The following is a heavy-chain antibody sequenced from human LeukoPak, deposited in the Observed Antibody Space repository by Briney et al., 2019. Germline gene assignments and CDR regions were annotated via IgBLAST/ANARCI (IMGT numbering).Heavy chain of an antibody. CDR2: VYYTGST. CDR1: GPSVTSGGFY. CDR3: ARHSGSGSLSRPFDP. J-gene: IGHJ5*02. V-gene: IGHV4-39*01. Sequence: SETLSLTCSVSGPSVTSGGFYWVWLRQPPGKGLQWIATVYYTGSTYYNPSLRSRVTISIDTSKNQFSLSLRSLIAADTAVYYCARHSGSGSLSRPFDPWGQGTLVTVSS. D-gene: IGHD3-10*01.